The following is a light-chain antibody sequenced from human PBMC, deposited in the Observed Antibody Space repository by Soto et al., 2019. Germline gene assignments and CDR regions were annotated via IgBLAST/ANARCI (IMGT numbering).Light chain of an antibody. Sequence: QSALTQPPSASGSPGQSVTISCTGTSSDIGAYNYVSWYQQHPGKAPKLIIYEVSQRPSGVPDRFSGSKSGNTASLAISGLQSEDEADYYCAAWDDILNGWVFGGGTKLTVL. V-gene: IGLV2-8*01. CDR2: EVS. CDR1: SSDIGAYNY. J-gene: IGLJ3*02. CDR3: AAWDDILNGWV.